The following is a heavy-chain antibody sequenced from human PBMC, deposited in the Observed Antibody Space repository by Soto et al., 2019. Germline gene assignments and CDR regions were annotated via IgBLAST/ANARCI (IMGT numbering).Heavy chain of an antibody. CDR1: GFTFSGSA. V-gene: IGHV3-73*01. D-gene: IGHD3-3*01. CDR3: TRTPKSGTIFGVAPPYGMDV. CDR2: IRSKANSYAT. J-gene: IGHJ6*02. Sequence: GGSLRLSCAASGFTFSGSAMHWVRQASGKGLEWVGRIRSKANSYATAYAASVKGRFTISRDDSKNTAYLQMNSLKTEDTAVYYCTRTPKSGTIFGVAPPYGMDVGGQGTTVTVSS.